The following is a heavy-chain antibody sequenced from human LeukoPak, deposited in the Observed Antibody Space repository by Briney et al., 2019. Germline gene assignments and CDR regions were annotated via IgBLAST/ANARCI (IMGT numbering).Heavy chain of an antibody. CDR1: GGSISSYY. J-gene: IGHJ4*02. CDR2: IYYSGST. CDR3: AGSGYDFWSGYYAGPFDY. Sequence: SETLSLTCTVSGGSISSYYWSWIRQPPGKGLEWIGYIYYSGSTNYNPSLKSRVTISVDTSKNQFSLKLSSVTAADTPVYYCAGSGYDFWSGYYAGPFDYWGQGTLVTVSS. V-gene: IGHV4-59*01. D-gene: IGHD3-3*01.